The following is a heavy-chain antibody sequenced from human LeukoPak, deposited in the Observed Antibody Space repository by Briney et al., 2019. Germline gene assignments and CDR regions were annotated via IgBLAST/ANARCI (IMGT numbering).Heavy chain of an antibody. V-gene: IGHV5-51*01. CDR3: ARSDWNPRLYFDY. CDR2: IYPGDSDT. Sequence: GESLKISCKGSGYSFNKYWIGWVRQMPGQGLEWMGIIYPGDSDTRYSPSFQGQVTISADKSISTAYLQWSSLKASDTAMYYCARSDWNPRLYFDYWGQGTLVTVSS. J-gene: IGHJ4*02. D-gene: IGHD1-1*01. CDR1: GYSFNKYW.